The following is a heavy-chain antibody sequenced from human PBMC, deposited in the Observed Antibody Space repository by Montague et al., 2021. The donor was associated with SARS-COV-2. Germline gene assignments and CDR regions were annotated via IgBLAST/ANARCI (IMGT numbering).Heavy chain of an antibody. V-gene: IGHV3-23*01. D-gene: IGHD3-10*01. CDR2: ISGSGGST. Sequence: SLRLSCAASGFTFSSYAMSWVRQAPGKGLEWVSAISGSGGSTYYADSVKGRFTIPRDNSKNTLYLQMNSLRAEDTAVYYCAKDRWFGEPTAGFDYWGQGTLVTVSS. CDR3: AKDRWFGEPTAGFDY. J-gene: IGHJ4*02. CDR1: GFTFSSYA.